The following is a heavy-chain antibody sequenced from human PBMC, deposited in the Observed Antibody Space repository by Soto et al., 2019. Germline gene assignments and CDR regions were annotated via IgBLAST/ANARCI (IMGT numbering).Heavy chain of an antibody. J-gene: IGHJ5*02. D-gene: IGHD6-13*01. V-gene: IGHV1-69*13. CDR3: ARDRPDYSSSWYRYHWFDP. CDR1: GGTFSSYA. CDR2: IIPIFGTA. Sequence: SVKVSCKASGGTFSSYAISWVRQAPGQGLEWTGGIIPIFGTANYAQKFQGRVTITADESTSTAYMELSSLRSEDTAVYYCARDRPDYSSSWYRYHWFDPWGQGTLVTVSS.